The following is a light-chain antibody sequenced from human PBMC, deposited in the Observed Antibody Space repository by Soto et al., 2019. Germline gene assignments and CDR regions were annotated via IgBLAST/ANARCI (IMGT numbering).Light chain of an antibody. CDR2: EVS. CDR3: SSYAGSNNFGVV. J-gene: IGLJ2*01. Sequence: QSAPTQPPSASGSPGQSVTISCTGTSSDVGGYNYVSWYQQHPGKAPKLMIYEVSKRPSGVPDRFSGSKSGNTASLTVSGLQAEDEADYYCSSYAGSNNFGVVFGGGTQLTVL. V-gene: IGLV2-8*01. CDR1: SSDVGGYNY.